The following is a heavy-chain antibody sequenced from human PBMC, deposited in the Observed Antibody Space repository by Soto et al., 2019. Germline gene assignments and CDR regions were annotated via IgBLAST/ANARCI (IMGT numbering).Heavy chain of an antibody. CDR1: GGSISSYY. Sequence: PSETLSLTCTVSGGSISSYYWSWIRQPPGKGLEWIGYIYYSGSTNYNPSLKSRVTISVDTSKNQFSLKLSSVAAADTAVYYCARHIDWNYGRSYWFDPWGQGTLVTVSS. D-gene: IGHD1-7*01. J-gene: IGHJ5*02. CDR3: ARHIDWNYGRSYWFDP. V-gene: IGHV4-59*08. CDR2: IYYSGST.